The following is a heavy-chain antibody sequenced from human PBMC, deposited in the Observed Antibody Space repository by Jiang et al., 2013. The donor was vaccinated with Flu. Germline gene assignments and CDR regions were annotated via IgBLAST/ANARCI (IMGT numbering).Heavy chain of an antibody. D-gene: IGHD2-2*01. Sequence: KKPGESLRISCRAFWIQILPATGSVWVRQVPGKGLEWLGRIDPSDSYSDYSPSFQGHVNISADRSSSTVYLQWSSLKASDTAMYYCARHNGASDQQRSLPGNNWFDPWGQGTLVTVSS. CDR3: ARHNGASDQQRSLPGNNWFDP. J-gene: IGHJ5*02. V-gene: IGHV5-10-1*01. CDR2: IDPSDSYS. CDR1: IQILPATG.